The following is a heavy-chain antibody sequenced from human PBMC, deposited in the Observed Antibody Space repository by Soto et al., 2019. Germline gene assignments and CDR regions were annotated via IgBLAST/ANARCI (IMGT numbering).Heavy chain of an antibody. CDR1: GGSISSSSYY. V-gene: IGHV4-39*01. CDR2: IYYSGST. D-gene: IGHD3-10*01. CDR3: ARRRVVRGVIHSDRPFDY. J-gene: IGHJ4*02. Sequence: PSETLSLTCTVAGGSISSSSYYWGWIRQPPGKGLEWIGSIYYSGSTYYNPSLKSRVTISVDTSKSQFSLKLSSVTAADTAVYYCARRRVVRGVIHSDRPFDYWGQGTLVTVSS.